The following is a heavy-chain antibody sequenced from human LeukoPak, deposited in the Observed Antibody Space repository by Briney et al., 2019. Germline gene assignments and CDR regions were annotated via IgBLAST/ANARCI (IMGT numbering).Heavy chain of an antibody. CDR1: GFTFDDYA. CDR3: AKGRSISSEDAFDI. J-gene: IGHJ3*02. V-gene: IGHV3-9*01. CDR2: IRWNSGRI. Sequence: PGGSLRLSCAASGFTFDDYAMHWVRQAPGKVLEWVSGIRWNSGRIGYADSVKGRFTISRDNAKNSLYLQMNGMRAEDTALYSCAKGRSISSEDAFDIWGQGTMVTVSS. D-gene: IGHD6-6*01.